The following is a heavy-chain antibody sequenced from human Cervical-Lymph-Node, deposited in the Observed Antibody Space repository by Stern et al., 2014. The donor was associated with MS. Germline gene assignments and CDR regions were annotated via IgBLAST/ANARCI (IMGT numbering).Heavy chain of an antibody. CDR2: IWYDGNKK. V-gene: IGHV3-33*01. J-gene: IGHJ4*02. D-gene: IGHD1-7*01. Sequence: VQLVQSGGGVVQHGRSLRLSCAASGFTFSNYGMHWVRQAPGKGLEWLAVIWYDGNKKYYADSVKGRFTISRDNSKNTLFLQMSSLTAEDTALYYCARGNWNYEGMGYWGQGTLVTVSS. CDR3: ARGNWNYEGMGY. CDR1: GFTFSNYG.